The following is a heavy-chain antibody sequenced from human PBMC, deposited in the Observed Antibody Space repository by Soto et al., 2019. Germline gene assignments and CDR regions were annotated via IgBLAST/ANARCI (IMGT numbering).Heavy chain of an antibody. CDR1: GFSVTDHY. Sequence: PGGSLRLSCAASGFSVTDHYMTWVRQAPGKGLEWVSVLYTGGSAYYGDSVKGRFTISRDSSTNTLYLQMNSLKVGDTAFYFCARRLNDWTTYFDYWSEGTLVTVSS. J-gene: IGHJ4*02. CDR3: ARRLNDWTTYFDY. D-gene: IGHD3-9*01. CDR2: LYTGGSA. V-gene: IGHV3-53*01.